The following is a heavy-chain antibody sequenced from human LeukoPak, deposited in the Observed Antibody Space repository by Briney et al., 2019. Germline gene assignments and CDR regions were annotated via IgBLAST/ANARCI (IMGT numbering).Heavy chain of an antibody. CDR2: ISWNSGSI. J-gene: IGHJ5*02. D-gene: IGHD4-4*01. CDR1: GFTFDDYA. CDR3: ARAGPRSNLGNWFDP. V-gene: IGHV3-9*01. Sequence: PGGSLRLSCAASGFTFDDYAMHWVRQAPGKGLEWVSGISWNSGSIGYADSVKGRFTISRDNAKNSLYLQMNSLRAEDTAVYYCARAGPRSNLGNWFDPWGQGTLVTVSS.